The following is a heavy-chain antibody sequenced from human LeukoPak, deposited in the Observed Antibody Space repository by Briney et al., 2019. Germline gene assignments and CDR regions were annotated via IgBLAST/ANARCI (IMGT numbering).Heavy chain of an antibody. V-gene: IGHV3-9*01. J-gene: IGHJ2*01. Sequence: PGRSLRLSCVASGFNFNDYAVHWVRQAPGKGLEWVSGISWNSGTKDYADSVKGRFIISRDYAQRSLFLQMNSLATEDTAFYYCAKAAADWYFDVWGRGTLVTVSS. D-gene: IGHD6-25*01. CDR2: ISWNSGTK. CDR3: AKAAADWYFDV. CDR1: GFNFNDYA.